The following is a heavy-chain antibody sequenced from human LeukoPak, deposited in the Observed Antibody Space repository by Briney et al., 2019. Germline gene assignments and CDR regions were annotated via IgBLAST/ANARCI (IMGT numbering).Heavy chain of an antibody. V-gene: IGHV3-9*01. CDR2: ISWNSGSI. J-gene: IGHJ6*02. D-gene: IGHD2-15*01. Sequence: PGGSLRLSCAASGFTFSSYAMHWVRQAPGKGLEWVSGISWNSGSIGYADSVKGRFTISRDNAKNSLYLQMNSLRAEDTALYYCAKVALSPGYGMDVWGQGTTVTVSS. CDR3: AKVALSPGYGMDV. CDR1: GFTFSSYA.